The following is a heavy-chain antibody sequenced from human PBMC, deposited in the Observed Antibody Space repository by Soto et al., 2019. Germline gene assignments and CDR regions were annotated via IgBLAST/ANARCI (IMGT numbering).Heavy chain of an antibody. CDR2: ISYDGSNK. Sequence: GGSLRLSCAASGFTFSSYAMHWVRQAPGKGLEWVAVISYDGSNKYYADSVKGRFTISRDNSKNTLYLQMNSLRAEDTAVYYCARDREVIGNDAFDIWGQGTMVTVSS. V-gene: IGHV3-30-3*01. J-gene: IGHJ3*02. CDR3: ARDREVIGNDAFDI. CDR1: GFTFSSYA. D-gene: IGHD3-10*01.